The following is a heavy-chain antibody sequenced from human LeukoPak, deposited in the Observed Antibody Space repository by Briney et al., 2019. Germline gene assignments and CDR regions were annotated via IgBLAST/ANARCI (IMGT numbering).Heavy chain of an antibody. CDR3: ARVQNWNYRGWGYFDY. J-gene: IGHJ4*02. D-gene: IGHD1-7*01. V-gene: IGHV1-46*01. CDR1: GYTFTSYY. Sequence: ASVKVSCKSSGYTFTSYYMHWVRQPPGQGLEWMGIINPSGGSTSYAQKFQGRVTMTRDMSTSTVYMELSSLRSEDTAVYYCARVQNWNYRGWGYFDYWGQGTLVTVSS. CDR2: INPSGGST.